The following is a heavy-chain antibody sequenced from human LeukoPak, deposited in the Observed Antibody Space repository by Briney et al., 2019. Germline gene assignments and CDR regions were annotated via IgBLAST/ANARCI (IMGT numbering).Heavy chain of an antibody. V-gene: IGHV4-59*01. CDR2: IYHSGST. CDR1: RGLHVRYL. CDR3: ARYKQRVSALWDYYYYMDV. D-gene: IGHD1/OR15-1a*01. J-gene: IGHJ6*03. Sequence: PPETLSHTLMCTRGLHVRYLCNGLGPPPGKGLEGIGNIYHSGSTNNKPSLHSRVTMSLDTSKNEFSLNLSTVTAADTAVYYCARYKQRVSALWDYYYYMDVWGKGTTVTVSS.